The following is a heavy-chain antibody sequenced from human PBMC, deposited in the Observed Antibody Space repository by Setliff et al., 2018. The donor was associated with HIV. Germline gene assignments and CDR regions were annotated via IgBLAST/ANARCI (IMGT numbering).Heavy chain of an antibody. J-gene: IGHJ4*02. CDR3: ARGAYRDGYDY. D-gene: IGHD5-18*01. Sequence: PSETLSLTCSVSGASISSYYWSWIRQPPGKGLEWIGYVDYNGRTDYNPSLKSRVTISLDTSKNQVSLKLNSVAAADTAVYHCARGAYRDGYDYWGQGTLVTVSS. CDR2: VDYNGRT. V-gene: IGHV4-59*01. CDR1: GASISSYY.